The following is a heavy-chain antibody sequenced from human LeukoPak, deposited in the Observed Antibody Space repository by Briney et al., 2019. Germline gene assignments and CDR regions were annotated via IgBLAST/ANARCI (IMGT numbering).Heavy chain of an antibody. CDR2: ISGSGGST. CDR3: AKVRYSNYYFDY. D-gene: IGHD4-11*01. CDR1: GFTFSSYA. J-gene: IGHJ4*02. V-gene: IGHV3-23*01. Sequence: GGSLRLSCAASGFTFSSYAMSWVRQAPGKGLEWVSAISGSGGSTYYADSVKGRFTISRDNSKNTLYLQMNSVRAEDTAVYYCAKVRYSNYYFDYWGQGTLVTVSS.